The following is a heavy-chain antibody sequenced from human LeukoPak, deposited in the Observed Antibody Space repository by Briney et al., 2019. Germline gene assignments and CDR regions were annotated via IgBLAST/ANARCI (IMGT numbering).Heavy chain of an antibody. D-gene: IGHD6-13*01. CDR2: INPNSGGT. V-gene: IGHV1-2*02. Sequence: ASVKLSCKASGYTFTGYYMHWVRQAPGQGLEWMGWINPNSGGTNYAQKLQGRVTMTRDTSISTAYMELSRLRSDDTAVYYCARPLRSSWYEVDNWFDPWGQGTLVTVSS. CDR3: ARPLRSSWYEVDNWFDP. J-gene: IGHJ5*02. CDR1: GYTFTGYY.